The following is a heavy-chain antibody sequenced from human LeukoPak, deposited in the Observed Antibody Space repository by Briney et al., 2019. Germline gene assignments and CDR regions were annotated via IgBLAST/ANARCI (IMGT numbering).Heavy chain of an antibody. CDR1: GFTFSNYG. CDR2: ISYDESNK. D-gene: IGHD3-22*01. V-gene: IGHV3-30*03. J-gene: IGHJ5*02. Sequence: PGGSLRLSCAASGFTFSNYGMHWVRQAPGKGLEWVAVISYDESNKYYADSVKGRFTISRDNAKNSLYLQMNSLRDEDTAVYYCARGDSSGYGPDHWGQGTLVTVSS. CDR3: ARGDSSGYGPDH.